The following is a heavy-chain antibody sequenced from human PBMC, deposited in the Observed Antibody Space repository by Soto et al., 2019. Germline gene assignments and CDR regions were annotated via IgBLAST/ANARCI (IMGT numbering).Heavy chain of an antibody. D-gene: IGHD6-13*01. J-gene: IGHJ5*02. CDR3: ARDLGQQLGNNWFDP. Sequence: GGSLRLSCAASGFTFDDYGMIWVRQAPGKGLEWVSRINWDGSSTSYADSVKGRFTISRDNAKNTLYLQMNSLRAEDTAVYYCARDLGQQLGNNWFDPWGQGTLVTVSS. CDR1: GFTFDDYG. V-gene: IGHV3-20*04. CDR2: INWDGSST.